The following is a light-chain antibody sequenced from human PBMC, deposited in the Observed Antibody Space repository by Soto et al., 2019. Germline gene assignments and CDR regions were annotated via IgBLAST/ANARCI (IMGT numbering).Light chain of an antibody. CDR2: DVS. V-gene: IGLV2-23*02. CDR1: NRDIGSYNL. J-gene: IGLJ2*01. Sequence: QSALTQPASVSGSPGQSITISCTGTNRDIGSYNLVSWYQQHPGKGPKFMLYDVSKRPSGVPDRFSGSKSGNTASLTISGLQAEDEADYYCCSHAGTYVVFGGGTQLTVL. CDR3: CSHAGTYVV.